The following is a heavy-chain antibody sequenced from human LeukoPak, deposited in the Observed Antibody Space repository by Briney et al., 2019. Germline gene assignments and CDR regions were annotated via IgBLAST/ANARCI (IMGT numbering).Heavy chain of an antibody. J-gene: IGHJ4*02. Sequence: PSETLSLTCTVSGGSISSSSYYWGWIRQPPGKGLEWIGSIHYSGSTYYNPSLKSRVTISVDTSKNQFSLKLSSVTAADTAVYYCALSSSLTIVDYWGRGTLVTVSS. D-gene: IGHD6-19*01. CDR2: IHYSGST. V-gene: IGHV4-39*01. CDR3: ALSSSLTIVDY. CDR1: GGSISSSSYY.